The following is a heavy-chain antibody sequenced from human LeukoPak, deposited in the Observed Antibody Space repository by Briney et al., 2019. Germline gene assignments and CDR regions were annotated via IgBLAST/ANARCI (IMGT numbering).Heavy chain of an antibody. V-gene: IGHV4-34*01. J-gene: IGHJ5*02. CDR2: INHSGST. CDR3: ARGSDSSGYYGDWFDP. D-gene: IGHD3-22*01. CDR1: GGSFSGYY. Sequence: SETLSLTCAVYGGSFSGYYWSWIRQPPGKGLEWIGEINHSGSTNYNPSLKTRVTISVDTSKNQFSLKLSSVTAADTAVYYCARGSDSSGYYGDWFDPGGQGTLVTVSS.